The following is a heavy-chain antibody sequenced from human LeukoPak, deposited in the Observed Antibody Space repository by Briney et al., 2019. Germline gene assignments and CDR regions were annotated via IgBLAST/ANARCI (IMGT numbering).Heavy chain of an antibody. CDR2: IKSKTDGGTT. J-gene: IGHJ4*02. D-gene: IGHD6-13*01. V-gene: IGHV3-15*07. CDR1: GFTFSNAW. CDR3: TTHHRIAAAGTDNFDY. Sequence: GGSLRLSCAASGFTFSNAWMNWVRQAPGKGLEWVVRIKSKTDGGTTDYAAPVQGRFTISRDDSKNTLYLQMNSLKTEDTAVYYCTTHHRIAAAGTDNFDYWGQGTLVTVSS.